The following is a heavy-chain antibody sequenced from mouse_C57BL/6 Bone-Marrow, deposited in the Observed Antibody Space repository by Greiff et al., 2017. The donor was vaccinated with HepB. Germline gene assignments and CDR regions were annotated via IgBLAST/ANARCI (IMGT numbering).Heavy chain of an antibody. D-gene: IGHD1-1*01. Sequence: EVMLVESGGGLVKPGGSLKLSCAASGFTFSDAWMDWVRPSPEKGLEWVAEIRHKANNHATYYAESVKGRFTISKDDSKSSVYLQMNSLRAEDTGIYYCTGTRYYGSQGYWGQGTTLTVSS. CDR3: TGTRYYGSQGY. CDR1: GFTFSDAW. J-gene: IGHJ2*01. CDR2: IRHKANNHAT. V-gene: IGHV6-6*01.